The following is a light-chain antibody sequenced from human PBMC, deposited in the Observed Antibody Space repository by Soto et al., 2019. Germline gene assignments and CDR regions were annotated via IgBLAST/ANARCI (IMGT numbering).Light chain of an antibody. CDR2: DES. V-gene: IGKV1-27*01. J-gene: IGKJ1*01. CDR3: QKYYTAPET. CDR1: QGIGNY. Sequence: DIQMTQSPSSLSASVGDRVTITCRASQGIGNYLAWYQQKPGKVPKNLIYDESTLQSGVPSRFSGRGSGTDFTLTISRLQPEDVATYYCQKYYTAPETFGQGTKEEIK.